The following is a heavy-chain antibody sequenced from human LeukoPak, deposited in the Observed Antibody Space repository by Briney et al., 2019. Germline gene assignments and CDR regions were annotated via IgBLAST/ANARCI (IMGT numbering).Heavy chain of an antibody. V-gene: IGHV3-7*03. Sequence: GGSLRLSCAASGFTFSSYWMSWVRQAPGKGLEGVAHIKQDGSEKYYVDSVKGRFTISRDNAKNSLYLQMNRLRAEAPAVYYCXXXXXXXSGICYTFFDYWGQGTLVTVSS. CDR1: GFTFSSYW. J-gene: IGHJ4*02. CDR3: XXXXXXXSGICYTFFDY. D-gene: IGHD2-8*01. CDR2: IKQDGSEK.